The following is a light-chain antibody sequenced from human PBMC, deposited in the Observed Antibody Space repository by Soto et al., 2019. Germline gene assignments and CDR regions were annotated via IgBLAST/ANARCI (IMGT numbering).Light chain of an antibody. J-gene: IGLJ1*01. CDR3: SSYTSSSTRV. CDR2: DVS. CDR1: SSDVGGYNY. V-gene: IGLV2-14*01. Sequence: QSVLTQPASVSGSPGQSITISCTGTSSDVGGYNYVSWYQQHPGKAPKLMIYDVSNRTSGVSNRCHGAKSGTTDSLTISGLQAEDEADYYCSSYTSSSTRVFGTGTKLTVL.